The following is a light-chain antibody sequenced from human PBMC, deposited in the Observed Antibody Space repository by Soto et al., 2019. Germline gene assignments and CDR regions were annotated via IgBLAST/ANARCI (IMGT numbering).Light chain of an antibody. CDR3: LQYNIMWS. CDR1: QRLTGN. CDR2: GAFLSPF. Sequence: EIVLTQSPAVLSTSPGERVTLSCRASQRLTGNLAWYQQKPGQAPRLLIYGAFLSPFTRASGIPARFSGGGCRTEYTLSISSLQPEDSAVYYCLQYNIMWSFGQGTKVEV. V-gene: IGKV3-15*01. J-gene: IGKJ1*01.